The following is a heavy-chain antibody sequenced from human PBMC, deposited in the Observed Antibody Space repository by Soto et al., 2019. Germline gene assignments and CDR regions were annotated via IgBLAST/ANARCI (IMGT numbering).Heavy chain of an antibody. V-gene: IGHV1-2*04. Sequence: ASVKVSCKASGYTFSTYGVSWVRQAPGQGLEWMGWINPNSGGTNYAQKFQGWVTMTRDTSISTAYMELSRLRSDDTAVYYCARDKRGYSYGSAGYYGMDVWGQETTVTVSS. D-gene: IGHD5-18*01. CDR1: GYTFSTYG. J-gene: IGHJ6*02. CDR3: ARDKRGYSYGSAGYYGMDV. CDR2: INPNSGGT.